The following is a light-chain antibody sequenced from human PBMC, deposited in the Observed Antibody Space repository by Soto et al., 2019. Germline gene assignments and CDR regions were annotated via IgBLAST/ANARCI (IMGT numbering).Light chain of an antibody. Sequence: EVVLKQSPDTLSLSPGEGASLSCRASQSVHTFLAWYQQKPGQPPRLLIYGASTRAPGVPARFSGSGSGTDFTLTITSLEPEDFAVYYCHQRSNWPPDTFGQGTRLEI. V-gene: IGKV3-11*01. J-gene: IGKJ5*01. CDR1: QSVHTF. CDR2: GAS. CDR3: HQRSNWPPDT.